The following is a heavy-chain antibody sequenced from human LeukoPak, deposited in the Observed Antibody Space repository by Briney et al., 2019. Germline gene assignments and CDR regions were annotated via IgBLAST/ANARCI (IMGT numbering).Heavy chain of an antibody. D-gene: IGHD3-3*01. CDR1: GGSVSGYY. Sequence: SETLSLTCAVYGGSVSGYYWSWIRQPPEKGLEWIGEISHRGRTHYTPSLQSRVTMSVDTSKNQFALTLNSVTAADAAVYYCARVPLRFLDPFDYWGQGILVTVSS. V-gene: IGHV4-34*01. CDR2: ISHRGRT. CDR3: ARVPLRFLDPFDY. J-gene: IGHJ4*02.